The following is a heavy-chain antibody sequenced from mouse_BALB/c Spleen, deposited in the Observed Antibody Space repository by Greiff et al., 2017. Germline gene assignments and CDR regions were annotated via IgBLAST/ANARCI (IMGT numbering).Heavy chain of an antibody. Sequence: EVKLVESGGGLVQPGGSLRLSCATSGFTFTDYYMSWVRQPPGKALEWLGFIRNKANGYTTEYSASVKGRFTISRDNSQSILYLQMNTLRAEDSATYYCARPMITTDAMDYWGQGTSVTVSS. CDR1: GFTFTDYY. D-gene: IGHD2-4*01. V-gene: IGHV7-3*02. CDR2: IRNKANGYTT. CDR3: ARPMITTDAMDY. J-gene: IGHJ4*01.